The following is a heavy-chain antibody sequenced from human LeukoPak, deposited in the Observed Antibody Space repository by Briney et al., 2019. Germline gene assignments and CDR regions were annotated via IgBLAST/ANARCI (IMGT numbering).Heavy chain of an antibody. CDR2: IYSGGST. J-gene: IGHJ4*02. CDR1: GFTVSSNY. V-gene: IGHV3-53*01. Sequence: GGSLRLSCAASGFTVSSNYMSWVRQAPGKGLEWVSVIYSGGSTYYADSVKGRFTISRDNSKNTLYLQMNSLRAEDTAVYYCAREPMVRGTQHWGQGTLVTVSS. CDR3: AREPMVRGTQH. D-gene: IGHD3-10*01.